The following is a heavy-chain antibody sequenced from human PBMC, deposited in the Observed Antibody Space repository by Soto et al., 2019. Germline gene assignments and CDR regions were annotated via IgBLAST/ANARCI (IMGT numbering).Heavy chain of an antibody. CDR1: GGTFSSYA. CDR3: ARGDRITGTTRYFDY. V-gene: IGHV1-69*13. D-gene: IGHD1-7*01. J-gene: IGHJ4*02. CDR2: IIPIFGTA. Sequence: GASVKVSCKASGGTFSSYAISWVRQAPGQGLEWMGGIIPIFGTANYAQKFQGRVTITADESTSTAYMELSSLRSEDTAVYYCARGDRITGTTRYFDYWGQGTLVTVSS.